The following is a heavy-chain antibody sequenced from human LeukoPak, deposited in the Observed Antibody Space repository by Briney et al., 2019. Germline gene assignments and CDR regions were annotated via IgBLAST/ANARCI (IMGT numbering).Heavy chain of an antibody. J-gene: IGHJ4*02. D-gene: IGHD3-16*01. CDR3: AREKFNYDLLHYFDY. CDR1: GYSISSGYY. V-gene: IGHV4-38-2*02. Sequence: KPSETLSLTCAVSGYSISSGYYWGWIRQPPGKGLEWIGSIYHSGSTYYNPSLKSRVTISVDTSKNRFSLKLSSVTAADTAVYYCAREKFNYDLLHYFDYWGQGTLVTVSS. CDR2: IYHSGST.